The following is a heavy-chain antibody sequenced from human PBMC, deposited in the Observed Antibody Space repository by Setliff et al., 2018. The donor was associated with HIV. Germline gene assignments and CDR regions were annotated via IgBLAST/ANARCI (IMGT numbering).Heavy chain of an antibody. D-gene: IGHD6-13*01. CDR3: ARSNPGITAGLLAY. V-gene: IGHV4-4*07. CDR1: GGSISTYY. CDR2: IFASGST. J-gene: IGHJ4*02. Sequence: LSLTCTVSGGSISTYYLTWIRQPAGKGLEWIGRIFASGSTNYNPALKSRVAMSIDTSKNQISLKLNSVTAADTATYYCARSNPGITAGLLAYWGPGTLVTVSS.